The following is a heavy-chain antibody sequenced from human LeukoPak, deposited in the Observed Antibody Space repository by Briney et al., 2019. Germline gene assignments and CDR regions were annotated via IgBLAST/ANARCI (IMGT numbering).Heavy chain of an antibody. CDR3: ARGPYDFWSGFRYFDY. J-gene: IGHJ4*02. V-gene: IGHV4-31*03. CDR2: IYYSGST. D-gene: IGHD3-3*01. Sequence: PSQTLSLTCTVSGGSISSGGYYWSWIRQHPGKGLEWIGYIYYSGSTYYNPSLKSRVTISVDTSKSQFSLKLSSVTAADTAVYYCARGPYDFWSGFRYFDYWGQGTLVTVSS. CDR1: GGSISSGGYY.